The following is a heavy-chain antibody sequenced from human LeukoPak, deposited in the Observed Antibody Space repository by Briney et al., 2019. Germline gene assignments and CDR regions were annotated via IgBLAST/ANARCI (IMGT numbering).Heavy chain of an antibody. CDR3: ARLTPGKNWFDP. CDR1: GYSINSAYY. V-gene: IGHV4-38-2*02. Sequence: SETLSLTRTVSGYSINSAYYWGWIRQPPGKGLEWIGTMYHSGITYYNLSLKSRVTISVDTSKNQFSLKLNSVTAADTAVYYCARLTPGKNWFDPWGHGTLVTVS. D-gene: IGHD3-10*01. CDR2: MYHSGIT. J-gene: IGHJ5*02.